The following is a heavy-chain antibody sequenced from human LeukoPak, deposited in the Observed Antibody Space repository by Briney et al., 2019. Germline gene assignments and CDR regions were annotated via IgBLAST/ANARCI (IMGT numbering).Heavy chain of an antibody. V-gene: IGHV3-33*01. CDR2: IWYDGSNK. CDR1: GLTFGSFG. J-gene: IGHJ4*02. CDR3: ARDRNYGGNSGFGYYFDY. D-gene: IGHD4-23*01. Sequence: GGSWRSSLEGPGLTFGSFGLNWVGQAPAKGLEWVAVIWYDGSNKYYADSVKGRFTISRDNSKNTLYLQMNSLRAEDTAVYYCARDRNYGGNSGFGYYFDYWGQGTLVTVSS.